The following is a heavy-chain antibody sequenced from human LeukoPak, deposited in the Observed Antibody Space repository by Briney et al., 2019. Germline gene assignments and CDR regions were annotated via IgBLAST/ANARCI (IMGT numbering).Heavy chain of an antibody. J-gene: IGHJ6*02. CDR1: GGSISSYY. CDR2: IYTSGST. V-gene: IGHV4-4*07. D-gene: IGHD4-17*01. CDR3: AKGFGAYGYYYGMDV. Sequence: PSETLSLTCTVSGGSISSYYWSWIRQPAGKGLEWIGRIYTSGSTNYNPSLKSRVTMSVDTSKNQFSLKLSSVTAADTAVYYCAKGFGAYGYYYGMDVWGQGTTVTVSS.